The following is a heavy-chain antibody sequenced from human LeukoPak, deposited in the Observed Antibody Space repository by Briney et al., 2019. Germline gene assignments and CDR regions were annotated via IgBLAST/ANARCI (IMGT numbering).Heavy chain of an antibody. V-gene: IGHV1-8*03. CDR2: MNPNSGNT. D-gene: IGHD4-17*01. J-gene: IGHJ4*02. CDR3: ARALFYGDYVEDFDY. Sequence: GASVKVSCKASGYTFTSYDINWVRQATGQGLEWMGWMNPNSGNTGYAQKFQGRVTITRDTSASTAYMELSSLRSEDTAVYYCARALFYGDYVEDFDYWGQGTLVTVSS. CDR1: GYTFTSYD.